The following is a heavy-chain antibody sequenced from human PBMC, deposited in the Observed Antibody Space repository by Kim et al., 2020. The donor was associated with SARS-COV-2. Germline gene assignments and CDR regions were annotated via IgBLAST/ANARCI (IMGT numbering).Heavy chain of an antibody. CDR1: GGSISSDGYY. V-gene: IGHV4-31*03. CDR2: IYYSAST. Sequence: SETLSLTCTVSGGSISSDGYYWSWIRQHPGQGLEWIGYIYYSASTYYNPSLKGRVTISVDTSHNQFSLKLSSVTAADTAVYYCARDSSSSWYPVYYYGMDVWGQGTTVTVSS. CDR3: ARDSSSSWYPVYYYGMDV. J-gene: IGHJ6*02. D-gene: IGHD6-13*01.